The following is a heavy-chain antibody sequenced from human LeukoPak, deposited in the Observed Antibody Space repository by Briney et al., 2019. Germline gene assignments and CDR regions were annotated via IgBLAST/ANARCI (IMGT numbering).Heavy chain of an antibody. D-gene: IGHD4-17*01. Sequence: GGSLRLSCAASGFTFNNYAMNWVRQPPGKGLEWVSSISGGGETTYYADAAKGRFTISRDNSQNTLYLQMNSLRAEDTAVYYCARDYADYVGYFFFDYWGQGTLVTVSS. J-gene: IGHJ4*02. CDR2: ISGGGETT. CDR3: ARDYADYVGYFFFDY. V-gene: IGHV3-23*01. CDR1: GFTFNNYA.